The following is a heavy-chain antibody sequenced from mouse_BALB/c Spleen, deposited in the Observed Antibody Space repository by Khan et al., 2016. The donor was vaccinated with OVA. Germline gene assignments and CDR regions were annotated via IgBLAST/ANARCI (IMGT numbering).Heavy chain of an antibody. J-gene: IGHJ3*01. CDR3: ARKDYYDYDPFPY. CDR2: INSSGNT. CDR1: GYSITSEYA. D-gene: IGHD2-4*01. Sequence: VQLKESGPGLVKPSQSLSLTCAVSGYSITSEYAWNWIRQFPGTKLEWMGYINSSGNTRFNPSLKSRNYSTLDTSKNQFYLQLNSVTTEDTATYYCARKDYYDYDPFPYWGQGTLVTVSA. V-gene: IGHV3-2*02.